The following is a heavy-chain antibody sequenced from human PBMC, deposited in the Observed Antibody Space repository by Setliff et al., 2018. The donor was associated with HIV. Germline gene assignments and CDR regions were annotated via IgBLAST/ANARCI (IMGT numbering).Heavy chain of an antibody. J-gene: IGHJ5*02. Sequence: KPSETLSLTCAVYGGSFSGSYWGWVRQPPGKGLEWIGEINHSGRTNYNPSLKGRVIMSEDTSKNHFSLRLNSVTAADTAVYFCARGPYSRKFDPWGQGTLVTVSS. CDR1: GGSFSGSY. D-gene: IGHD1-26*01. V-gene: IGHV4-34*01. CDR3: ARGPYSRKFDP. CDR2: INHSGRT.